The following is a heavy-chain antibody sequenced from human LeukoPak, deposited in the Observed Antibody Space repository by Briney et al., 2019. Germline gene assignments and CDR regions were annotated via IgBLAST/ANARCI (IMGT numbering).Heavy chain of an antibody. Sequence: GASVKVSCKASGYTFTSYGISWVRQAPGQGLEWMGWISAYNGNTNYAQKLQGRVTMTTDTSTSTAYMELRSLRSDDTAVYYCARAGPIVVVPAAIPLDYWGQGTLVTVSS. J-gene: IGHJ4*02. D-gene: IGHD2-2*02. CDR1: GYTFTSYG. V-gene: IGHV1-18*01. CDR2: ISAYNGNT. CDR3: ARAGPIVVVPAAIPLDY.